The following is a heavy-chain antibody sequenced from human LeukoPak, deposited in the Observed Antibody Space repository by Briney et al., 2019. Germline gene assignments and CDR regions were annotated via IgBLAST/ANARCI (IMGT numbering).Heavy chain of an antibody. CDR3: ARGQQWLPYFDY. CDR2: ISSSSSSI. D-gene: IGHD6-19*01. Sequence: GGSRRSSCAAPGFTFSSNSMNWVRQAPGKGLKWVSSISSSSSSIYYADSVKGRFTISRDNAKNSLYLQMNSLRAEDTAAYFCARGQQWLPYFDYWGQGTLVTVSS. V-gene: IGHV3-21*01. CDR1: GFTFSSNS. J-gene: IGHJ4*02.